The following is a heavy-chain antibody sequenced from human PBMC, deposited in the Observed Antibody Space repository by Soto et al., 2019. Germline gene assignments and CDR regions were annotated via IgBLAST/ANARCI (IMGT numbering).Heavy chain of an antibody. D-gene: IGHD2-2*02. CDR3: ARLGYCISTSCFTAFDI. J-gene: IGHJ3*02. Sequence: ASVKVSCKASGYTFTSYGISWVRQAPGQGLEWMGWISAYNGNTNYAQKLQGRVTMTTDTSTSTAYMELRSLRSDDTAVYYCARLGYCISTSCFTAFDIWGQGTMVTVS. V-gene: IGHV1-18*01. CDR2: ISAYNGNT. CDR1: GYTFTSYG.